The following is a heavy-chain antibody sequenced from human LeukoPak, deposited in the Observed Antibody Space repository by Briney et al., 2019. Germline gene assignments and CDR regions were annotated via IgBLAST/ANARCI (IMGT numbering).Heavy chain of an antibody. CDR1: GYTFTSYG. D-gene: IGHD6-6*01. CDR2: ISAYNGNT. Sequence: ASVTVSCKASGYTFTSYGISWVRQAPGQGLEWMGWISAYNGNTNYAQKLQGRVTMTTDTSTSTAYMELRSLRSDDTAVYYCARRPSPPHAARDLEGSLDYWGQGTLVTVSS. CDR3: ARRPSPPHAARDLEGSLDY. J-gene: IGHJ4*02. V-gene: IGHV1-18*01.